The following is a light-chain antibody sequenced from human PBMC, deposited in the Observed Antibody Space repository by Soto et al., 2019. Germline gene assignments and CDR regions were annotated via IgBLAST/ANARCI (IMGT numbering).Light chain of an antibody. CDR1: SSDVGGYNY. CDR3: CSYAGRYTFV. V-gene: IGLV2-11*01. CDR2: DVS. Sequence: QSALTQPRSVSGSPGQSVTISCTGTSSDVGGYNYVSWYQQHPGKAPKLMIYDVSKRPSGVPDRFSGSKSGNTASLTISWLHVEDGADSYCCSYAGRYTFVFGSGTKVTVL. J-gene: IGLJ1*01.